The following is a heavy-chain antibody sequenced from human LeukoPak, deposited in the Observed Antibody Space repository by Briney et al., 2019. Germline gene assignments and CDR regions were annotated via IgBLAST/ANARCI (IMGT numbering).Heavy chain of an antibody. V-gene: IGHV4-34*01. Sequence: TSETLSLTCAVYGGSFSGYYWSWIRQPPGKGLEWIGEINHSRSTNYNPSLKSRVTISVDTSKNQFSLKLSSVTAADTAVYYCARGHGYSKKVDYWGQGTLVTVSS. CDR3: ARGHGYSKKVDY. J-gene: IGHJ4*02. CDR1: GGSFSGYY. D-gene: IGHD6-13*01. CDR2: INHSRST.